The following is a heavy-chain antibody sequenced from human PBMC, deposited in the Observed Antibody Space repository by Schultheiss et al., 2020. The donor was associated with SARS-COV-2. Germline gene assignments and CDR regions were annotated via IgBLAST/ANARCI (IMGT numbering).Heavy chain of an antibody. V-gene: IGHV1-69*13. J-gene: IGHJ6*02. Sequence: SVKVSCKASGGTFSSYAISWVRQAPGQGLEWMGGIIPIFGTANYAQKFQGRVTITADESTSTAYMELSSQRSEDTAVYYCARGRGFGELSLTMNYYYGMDVWGQGTTVTVSS. CDR2: IIPIFGTA. CDR3: ARGRGFGELSLTMNYYYGMDV. D-gene: IGHD3-10*01. CDR1: GGTFSSYA.